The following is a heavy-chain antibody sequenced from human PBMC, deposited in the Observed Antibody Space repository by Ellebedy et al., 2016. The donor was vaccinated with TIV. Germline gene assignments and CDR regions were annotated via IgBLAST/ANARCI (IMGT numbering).Heavy chain of an antibody. Sequence: SETLSLTCTVSGGSISSYYWGWIRQPPGKGLEWIGSIYYSGSTYYNPSLKSRVTISVDTSKNQFSLKLSSVTAAATAVYYCARHQKGSSWYGCWFDPWGQGTLVTVSS. CDR2: IYYSGST. CDR1: GGSISSYY. J-gene: IGHJ5*02. D-gene: IGHD6-13*01. V-gene: IGHV4-39*01. CDR3: ARHQKGSSWYGCWFDP.